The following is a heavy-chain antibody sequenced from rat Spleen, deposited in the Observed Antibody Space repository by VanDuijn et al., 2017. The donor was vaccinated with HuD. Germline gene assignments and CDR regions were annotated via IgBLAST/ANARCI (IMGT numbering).Heavy chain of an antibody. D-gene: IGHD4-3*01. J-gene: IGHJ3*01. CDR1: GFTFSDFD. CDR3: ARLGGLRNWFAY. Sequence: EVRLVESGGGLVQPGRSLKLSCAASGFTFSDFDMAWVRQAPTKGLEWVASISTGGDDPYYRDSVKGRFTISRDDEESTLYLQMDSLRSEDTATYFCARLGGLRNWFAYWGQGTLVTVSS. CDR2: ISTGGDDP. V-gene: IGHV5S23*01.